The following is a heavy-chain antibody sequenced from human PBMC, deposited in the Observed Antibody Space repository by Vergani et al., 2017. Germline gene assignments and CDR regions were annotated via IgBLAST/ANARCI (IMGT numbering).Heavy chain of an antibody. CDR2: ISSSSSTI. Sequence: EVQLVESGGGLVQPGGSLRLSCAASGFTFSSYSMNWVRQAPGKGLEWVSYISSSSSTIYYADYVKGRFTISRDNAKNSLYLHMNSLRAEDTAVYYFATTPRCCYSPVVSSGPLCAFDIWGQGTMVTVSS. D-gene: IGHD2-15*01. V-gene: IGHV3-48*01. CDR3: ATTPRCCYSPVVSSGPLCAFDI. J-gene: IGHJ3*02. CDR1: GFTFSSYS.